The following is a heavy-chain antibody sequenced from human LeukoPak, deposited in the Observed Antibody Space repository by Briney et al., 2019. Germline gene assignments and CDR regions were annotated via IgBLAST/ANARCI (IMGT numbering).Heavy chain of an antibody. D-gene: IGHD4-17*01. CDR3: AGEGGDYGLPDY. CDR1: GGSISSYY. V-gene: IGHV4-4*07. J-gene: IGHJ4*02. CDR2: IYTSGST. Sequence: SETLSLTCTASGGSISSYYWSWIRQPAGKGLEWIGRIYTSGSTNYNPSLKSRVTMSVDTSKNQFSLKLSSVTAADTAVYYCAGEGGDYGLPDYWGQGTLVTVSS.